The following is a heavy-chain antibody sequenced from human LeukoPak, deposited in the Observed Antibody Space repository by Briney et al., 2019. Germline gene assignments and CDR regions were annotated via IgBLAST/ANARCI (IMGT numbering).Heavy chain of an antibody. D-gene: IGHD4-23*01. Sequence: GGSLRLSCEASGFTFDDYGMSWVRQAPGKGLEWVSVIYSGGSTYYADSVKGRFTISRDNSKNTLYLQMNSLRAEDTAVYCCAKDSSLTAVVPYYFDYWGQGTLVTVSS. CDR3: AKDSSLTAVVPYYFDY. CDR2: IYSGGST. CDR1: GFTFDDYG. J-gene: IGHJ4*02. V-gene: IGHV3-66*02.